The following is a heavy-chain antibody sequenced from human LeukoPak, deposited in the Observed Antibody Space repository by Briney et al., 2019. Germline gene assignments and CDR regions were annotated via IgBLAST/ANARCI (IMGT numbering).Heavy chain of an antibody. Sequence: PGGSLRLSCAASGFTFSSYAMHWVRQAPGKGLEWVAVISYDGSNKYYADSVKGRFTISRDNSKNTLYLQMNSLRAEDTAVYYCAREGYCSGGSCPDAFDIWGQGTMVTVSS. D-gene: IGHD2-15*01. J-gene: IGHJ3*02. CDR2: ISYDGSNK. CDR3: AREGYCSGGSCPDAFDI. CDR1: GFTFSSYA. V-gene: IGHV3-30*04.